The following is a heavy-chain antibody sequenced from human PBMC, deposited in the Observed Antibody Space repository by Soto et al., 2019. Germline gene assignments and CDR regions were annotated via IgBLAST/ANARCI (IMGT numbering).Heavy chain of an antibody. D-gene: IGHD3-10*01. V-gene: IGHV3-33*05. CDR2: ISYDETNK. Sequence: QLVESGGGVVQPGRSLRLSCSASGFLFSGYGIHWVRQAPGKGLEWVAVISYDETNKYYADSGKGRFTISRDNSKNTVFLQASSLRDDETGVYYGARDRGMVAYCFAMDVWGQGTTVTVSS. J-gene: IGHJ6*02. CDR1: GFLFSGYG. CDR3: ARDRGMVAYCFAMDV.